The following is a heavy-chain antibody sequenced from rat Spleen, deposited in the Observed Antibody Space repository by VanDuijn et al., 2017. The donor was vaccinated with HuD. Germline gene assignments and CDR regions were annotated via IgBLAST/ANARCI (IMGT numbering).Heavy chain of an antibody. CDR1: GFTFSNYG. Sequence: EVQLVESGGGLVQPGRSLKVSCAASGFTFSNYGMNWIRQAPRKGLEWVASISPTGGNTYYRDSVKGRFTISRDNAKSTLYLQMDSLGSEDTATYYCARRHYGYTDYFDYWGQGVMVTVSS. CDR2: ISPTGGNT. D-gene: IGHD1-11*01. V-gene: IGHV5-19*01. CDR3: ARRHYGYTDYFDY. J-gene: IGHJ2*01.